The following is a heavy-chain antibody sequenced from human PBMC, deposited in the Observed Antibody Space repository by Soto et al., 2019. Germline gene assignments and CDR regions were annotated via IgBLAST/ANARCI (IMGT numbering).Heavy chain of an antibody. Sequence: PGESLKISCTGSGYNFASHWIGWVRQMPGRGLELMGIIYPGDSDTRYSPSFQGQVTITADRSNNTAYLQWNSLKASDTGTYCCARAMWELMILYYYGLDVWGQGTTVTVSS. V-gene: IGHV5-51*01. CDR3: ARAMWELMILYYYGLDV. CDR1: GYNFASHW. J-gene: IGHJ6*02. D-gene: IGHD1-26*01. CDR2: IYPGDSDT.